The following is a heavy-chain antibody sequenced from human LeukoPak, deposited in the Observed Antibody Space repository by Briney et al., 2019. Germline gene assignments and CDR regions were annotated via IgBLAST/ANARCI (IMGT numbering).Heavy chain of an antibody. CDR3: AREIYDFWSGYLSRNWFDP. J-gene: IGHJ5*02. Sequence: ASVKVSCKASGYTFTGYYMHWVRQVPGQGLEWMGWINPNSGGTNYAQKFQGWVTMTRDTSISTAYMELSRLRSDDTAVYYCAREIYDFWSGYLSRNWFDPWGQGTLVTVSS. V-gene: IGHV1-2*04. CDR1: GYTFTGYY. CDR2: INPNSGGT. D-gene: IGHD3-3*01.